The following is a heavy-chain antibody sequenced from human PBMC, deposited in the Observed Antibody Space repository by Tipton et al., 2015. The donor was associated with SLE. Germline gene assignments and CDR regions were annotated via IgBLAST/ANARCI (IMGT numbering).Heavy chain of an antibody. V-gene: IGHV4-39*07. D-gene: IGHD6-19*01. Sequence: TLSLTCTVSGGSISSSSHYWGWIRQPPGKGLEWIGSMYYSGGPYNNPSLKSRVTISADTSKNQFSLKLNSVTAADTAVYYCARGVRIAVVKGWYFDLWGRGTLVTVSS. CDR2: MYYSGGP. CDR1: GGSISSSSHY. CDR3: ARGVRIAVVKGWYFDL. J-gene: IGHJ2*01.